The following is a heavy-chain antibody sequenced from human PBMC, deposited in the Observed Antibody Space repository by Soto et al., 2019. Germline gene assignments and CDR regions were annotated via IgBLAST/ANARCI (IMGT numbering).Heavy chain of an antibody. Sequence: QVQLQESGPGLVKPSETLSLTCTVSGGSISPYYWSWIRQPPGKGLEWIGYIYYSGSTSYNPSLRSRVTISVDTTRSQFSLSLGSVTAADTAVYYCARAALVDGYHDAFEIWGQGTKDTVTS. CDR3: ARAALVDGYHDAFEI. CDR1: GGSISPYY. D-gene: IGHD5-12*01. J-gene: IGHJ3*02. V-gene: IGHV4-59*01. CDR2: IYYSGST.